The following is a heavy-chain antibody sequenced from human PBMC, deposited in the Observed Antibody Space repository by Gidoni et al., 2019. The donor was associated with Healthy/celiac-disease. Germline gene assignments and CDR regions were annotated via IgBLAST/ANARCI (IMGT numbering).Heavy chain of an antibody. CDR3: ARGEEVRRPYDYVWGSYPVGPLGYYYYGMDV. D-gene: IGHD3-16*02. J-gene: IGHJ6*02. Sequence: QVQLVQSGAEVKKPGSSVKVSCKASGGTFSSYTISWVLQAPGQELGWMGRIIPILGLANSAQKFQGRVTITADKSTSTAYMELSSLRSEDTAVYYCARGEEVRRPYDYVWGSYPVGPLGYYYYGMDVWGQGTTVTVSS. V-gene: IGHV1-69*02. CDR1: GGTFSSYT. CDR2: IIPILGLA.